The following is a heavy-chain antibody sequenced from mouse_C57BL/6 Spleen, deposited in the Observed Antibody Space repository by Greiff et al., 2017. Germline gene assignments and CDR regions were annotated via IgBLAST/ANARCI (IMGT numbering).Heavy chain of an antibody. D-gene: IGHD1-1*01. CDR2: IDPSDSYT. Sequence: QVQLQQPGAELVRPGTSVKLSCKASGYTFTSYWMHWVKQRPGQGLEWIGVIDPSDSYTNYNQKFKGKAPLTVDTSSSTAYMQLSSLTSEDSAVYYCARGSTVVATKGYFDVWGTGTTVTVSS. J-gene: IGHJ1*03. CDR3: ARGSTVVATKGYFDV. V-gene: IGHV1-59*01. CDR1: GYTFTSYW.